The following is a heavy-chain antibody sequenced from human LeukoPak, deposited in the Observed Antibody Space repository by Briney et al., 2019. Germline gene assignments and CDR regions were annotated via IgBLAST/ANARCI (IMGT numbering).Heavy chain of an antibody. Sequence: GGSLRLSCAASGFTFSSYEMNWVRQAPGKGLEWVSYISSSGSTIYYADSVKGRFTISRDNAKNSLYLQMNSLRAEDTAVYYCTRDPAPLGYWGQGTLVTVSS. CDR3: TRDPAPLGY. J-gene: IGHJ4*02. CDR1: GFTFSSYE. CDR2: ISSSGSTI. D-gene: IGHD2-2*01. V-gene: IGHV3-48*03.